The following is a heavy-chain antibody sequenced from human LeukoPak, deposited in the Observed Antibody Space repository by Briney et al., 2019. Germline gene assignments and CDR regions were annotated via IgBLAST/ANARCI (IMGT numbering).Heavy chain of an antibody. D-gene: IGHD5-18*01. J-gene: IGHJ4*02. V-gene: IGHV3-48*04. CDR2: ISSSGSTM. Sequence: PGGSLRLSCAASGFTFNSFSMNWVRQAPGKGLEWVSYISSSGSTMYYADSVKGRFTISRDNAKNSLYLQMNSLRAEDTAVYYCARELHSYNNWGQGTLVTVSS. CDR3: ARELHSYNN. CDR1: GFTFNSFS.